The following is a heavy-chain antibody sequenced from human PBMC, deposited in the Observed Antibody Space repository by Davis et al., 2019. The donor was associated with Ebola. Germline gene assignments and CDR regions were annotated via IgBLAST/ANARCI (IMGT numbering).Heavy chain of an antibody. J-gene: IGHJ4*02. CDR2: VYHTGET. D-gene: IGHD2-21*01. CDR1: GDSISSGGYC. V-gene: IGHV4-31*03. Sequence: MPSETLSLTCTVSGDSISSGGYCWTWIRQLPGKGLEWIGYVYHTGETSYNPSLESRLTISADTSKNQFFLNLRFVTAADTAVYFCARDTILGVGIDAWGQGSLVTVSS. CDR3: ARDTILGVGIDA.